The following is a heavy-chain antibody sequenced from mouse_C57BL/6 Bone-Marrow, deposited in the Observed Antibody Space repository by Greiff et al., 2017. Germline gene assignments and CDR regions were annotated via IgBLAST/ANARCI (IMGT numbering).Heavy chain of an antibody. CDR3: AVYYYGSSSYFDY. J-gene: IGHJ2*02. V-gene: IGHV1-55*01. CDR2: IYPGSGST. CDR1: GYTFTSYW. Sequence: VQLQQPGAELVKPGASVKMSCKASGYTFTSYWITWVKQRPGQGLEWIGDIYPGSGSTNYNEKFKSKATLTVDTSSSTAYMQLSSLTSEDSAVYYCAVYYYGSSSYFDYWGQGTSLTVSS. D-gene: IGHD1-1*01.